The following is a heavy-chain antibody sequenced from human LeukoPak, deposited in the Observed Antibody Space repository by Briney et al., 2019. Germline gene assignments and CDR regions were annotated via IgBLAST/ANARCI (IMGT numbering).Heavy chain of an antibody. CDR1: GFTFDDYA. CDR2: ISWNSGSI. V-gene: IGHV3-9*03. J-gene: IGHJ4*02. CDR3: AKGLEQQLVPDFDY. D-gene: IGHD6-13*01. Sequence: GGSLRLSCAASGFTFDDYAMHWVRHAPGKGLEWASGISWNSGSIGYADSVKGRFTISRDNAKNSLYLQMNSLRAEDMALYYCAKGLEQQLVPDFDYWGQGTLVTVSS.